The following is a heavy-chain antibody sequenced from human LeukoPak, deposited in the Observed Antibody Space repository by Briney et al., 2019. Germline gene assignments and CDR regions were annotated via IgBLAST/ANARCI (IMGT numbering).Heavy chain of an antibody. D-gene: IGHD6-19*01. J-gene: IGHJ4*02. CDR1: GDSISSGNY. V-gene: IGHV4-4*02. CDR3: ARDPRPRGGWFYFDY. CDR2: IYQSGIT. Sequence: SVTLSLTCGVSGDSISSGNYWNWVRQPPGKGLEWIGDIYQSGITNYNPSLKSRVTMSVDKSKNEFSLKLDSVTAADTAVYYCARDPRPRGGWFYFDYWGQGILVTVSS.